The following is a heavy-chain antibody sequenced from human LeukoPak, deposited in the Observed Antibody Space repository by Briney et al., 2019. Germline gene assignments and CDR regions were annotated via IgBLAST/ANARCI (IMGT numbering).Heavy chain of an antibody. V-gene: IGHV3-30*03. CDR3: ARQVSDALDI. CDR1: GFPFSSYS. CDR2: ISHDGSNE. D-gene: IGHD6-6*01. Sequence: GGSLRLSCAASGFPFSSYSMHWVRQAPGKGLEWVAAISHDGSNEYYGDSVKGRFTISRDNSKNTLYLQMNSLRAEDTATYYCARQVSDALDIWGQGKMVIVSS. J-gene: IGHJ3*02.